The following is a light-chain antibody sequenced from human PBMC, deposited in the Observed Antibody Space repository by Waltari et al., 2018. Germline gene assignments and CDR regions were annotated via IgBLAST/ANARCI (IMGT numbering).Light chain of an antibody. V-gene: IGKV3-11*01. J-gene: IGKJ1*01. CDR2: DAS. CDR1: QSVGIY. Sequence: EIVLTQSPATLSLSPGERVTLSCRASQSVGIYLAWYQQKPGQSPRLLIYDASKRATGIPARFSGSGSGTDFTLTINSLQAEDVAVYYCHHYYSIPPTFGQGTKVEIK. CDR3: HHYYSIPPT.